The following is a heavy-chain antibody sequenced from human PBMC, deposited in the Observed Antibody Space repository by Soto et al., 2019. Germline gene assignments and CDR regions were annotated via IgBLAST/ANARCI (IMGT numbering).Heavy chain of an antibody. CDR3: ARAGVGFCSRGSCESWFDP. D-gene: IGHD2-15*01. Sequence: QVQLVQSGAEVKKPGSSVKVSCKASGGTFSSYAISWVRQAPGQGLEWMGGIIPIFGTANYAEKFQGRVTITADESTSTAYIELSSLRSEDTAVYYCARAGVGFCSRGSCESWFDPGGQGTLVTVSS. J-gene: IGHJ5*02. CDR1: GGTFSSYA. CDR2: IIPIFGTA. V-gene: IGHV1-69*01.